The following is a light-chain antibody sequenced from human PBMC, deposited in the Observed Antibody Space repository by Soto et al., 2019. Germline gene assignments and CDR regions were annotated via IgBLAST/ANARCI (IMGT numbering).Light chain of an antibody. CDR1: PSVPNY. J-gene: IGKJ5*01. V-gene: IGKV3-11*01. CDR2: GAF. Sequence: EFVLTQSPGTLSLSPGERATLSCRASPSVPNYLAWYQQKPGQAPRLLIYGAFNRATSIPARFSGSGSGADFTLTISSLEPEDFAVYYCQQRNIWPPVAFGQGTRLEIK. CDR3: QQRNIWPPVA.